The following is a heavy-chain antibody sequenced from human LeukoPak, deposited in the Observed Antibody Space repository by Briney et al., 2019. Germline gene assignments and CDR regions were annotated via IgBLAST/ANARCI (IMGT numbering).Heavy chain of an antibody. D-gene: IGHD1-26*01. CDR2: INHSGST. V-gene: IGHV4-34*01. CDR1: GGSFSGYH. J-gene: IGHJ4*02. CDR3: ARFRFSGSYKDY. Sequence: MPSETLSLTCAVYGGSFSGYHWSWIRQPPGKGLEWIGEINHSGSTNYNPSLKSRVTISVDTSKNQFSLKLSSVTAADTAVYYCARFRFSGSYKDYWGQGTLVTVSS.